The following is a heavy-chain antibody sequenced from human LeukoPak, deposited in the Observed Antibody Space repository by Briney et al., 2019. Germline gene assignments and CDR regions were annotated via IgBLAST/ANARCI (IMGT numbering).Heavy chain of an antibody. D-gene: IGHD3-10*01. V-gene: IGHV4-4*08. Sequence: SETPSLTCAVSGASISTYDWSWVRQPPGKGLEWIGHIVSSGSTTYNPSLRSRVTISVDTSKSQFSLKLSSVTAADTAVYYCAGDPNYLRSGSYSYWGQGNLVTVSS. CDR2: IVSSGST. CDR3: AGDPNYLRSGSYSY. CDR1: GASISTYD. J-gene: IGHJ4*02.